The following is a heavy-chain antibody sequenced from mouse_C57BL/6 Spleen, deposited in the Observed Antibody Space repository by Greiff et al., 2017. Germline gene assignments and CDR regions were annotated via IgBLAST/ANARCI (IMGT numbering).Heavy chain of an antibody. D-gene: IGHD2-4*01. V-gene: IGHV5-17*01. CDR2: ISSGSSTI. Sequence: EVKLMESGGGLVKPGGSLKLSCAASGFTFSDYGMHWVRQAPEKGLEWVAYISSGSSTIYYADTVKGRFTISRDNAKNTLFLHMTSLRSEDTAMFYCARPYYDYDRSFAYWGQGTLVTVSA. CDR3: ARPYYDYDRSFAY. CDR1: GFTFSDYG. J-gene: IGHJ3*01.